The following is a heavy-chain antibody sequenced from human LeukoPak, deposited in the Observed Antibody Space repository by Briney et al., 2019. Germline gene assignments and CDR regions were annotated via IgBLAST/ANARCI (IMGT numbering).Heavy chain of an antibody. Sequence: ASETLSLTCTVSGGSIGSYYWSWIRQPPGKGLAWIGYIYYSGRPTYNPSLKSRVTISVDTSKNQSSLKRSSVTAADTAVYYCARVGVGIAAAGILYYYYMDVWGKGTTVTVSS. CDR3: ARVGVGIAAAGILYYYYMDV. D-gene: IGHD6-13*01. CDR2: IYYSGRP. CDR1: GGSIGSYY. V-gene: IGHV4-59*01. J-gene: IGHJ6*03.